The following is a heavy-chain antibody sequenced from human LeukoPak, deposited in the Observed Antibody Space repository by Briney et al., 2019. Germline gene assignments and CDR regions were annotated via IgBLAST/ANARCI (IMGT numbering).Heavy chain of an antibody. CDR3: ARDSQLVKDMDY. CDR2: ISYDGRNK. Sequence: PGRSLRLSCAASGFTFSSYAMHWVRQAPGKGLEWVAVISYDGRNKYYADSVKGRFTISRDNSKNTLYLQMNSLRAEDTAVYYCARDSQLVKDMDYWGQGTLVTVSS. V-gene: IGHV3-30*04. CDR1: GFTFSSYA. D-gene: IGHD1-1*01. J-gene: IGHJ4*02.